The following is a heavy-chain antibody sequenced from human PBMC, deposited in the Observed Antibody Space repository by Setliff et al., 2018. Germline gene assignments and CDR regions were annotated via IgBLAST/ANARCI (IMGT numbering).Heavy chain of an antibody. J-gene: IGHJ4*02. CDR2: ISHSGRN. CDR3: ARHYYDSGGYYIDY. D-gene: IGHD3-22*01. Sequence: SETLSLTCAVSGYSISSDSYWGWIRQPPGKGLEWIGSISHSGRNYYNPSLKSRVIISVDTSKNQFSLKLSSVTAADTAVYYCARHYYDSGGYYIDYWGQGTLVTVSS. V-gene: IGHV4-38-2*01. CDR1: GYSISSDSY.